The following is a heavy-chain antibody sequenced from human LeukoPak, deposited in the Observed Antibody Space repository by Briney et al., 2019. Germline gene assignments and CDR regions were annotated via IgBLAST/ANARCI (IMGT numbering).Heavy chain of an antibody. CDR3: ATGGGIAVAHA. CDR1: GGSISSSSYY. D-gene: IGHD6-19*01. J-gene: IGHJ4*02. CDR2: IYYSGST. Sequence: SETLSLTCTVSGGSISSSSYYWGWIRQPPGKGLEWIGSIYYSGSTYYNPSLKSRVTIFVHTSDNQFSLKLSSVTAADTAAYYCATGGGIAVAHAWGQGIVVTVSS. V-gene: IGHV4-39*01.